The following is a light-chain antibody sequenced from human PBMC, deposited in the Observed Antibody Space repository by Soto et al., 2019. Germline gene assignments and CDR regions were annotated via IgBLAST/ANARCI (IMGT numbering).Light chain of an antibody. CDR3: QSYDTTLSSWV. V-gene: IGLV1-40*01. CDR2: GNT. CDR1: SSNIGAGYD. Sequence: QSVLTQAPSVSGAPGQRVTISCTGSSSNIGAGYDVQWYQHLPGTAPKLLIHGNTNRPSGVPDRFSGSKSGTSASLAITAPQAEDEGDYYCQSYDTTLSSWVFGGGTKATVL. J-gene: IGLJ3*02.